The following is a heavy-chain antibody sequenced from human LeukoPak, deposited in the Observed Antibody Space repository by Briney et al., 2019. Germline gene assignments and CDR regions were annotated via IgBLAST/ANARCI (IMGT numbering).Heavy chain of an antibody. D-gene: IGHD3-22*01. V-gene: IGHV3-11*01. CDR3: ARGRYYDSSGYAIDY. J-gene: IGHJ4*02. CDR1: GFTFSDYY. CDR2: ISSSGSTI. Sequence: GGSLRLSCAASGFTFSDYYMSWIRQAPGKGLEWVSYISSSGSTIYYSDSVKGRFTISRDNAKNSLYLQMNSLRAEDTAVYYCARGRYYDSSGYAIDYWGQGTLVTVSS.